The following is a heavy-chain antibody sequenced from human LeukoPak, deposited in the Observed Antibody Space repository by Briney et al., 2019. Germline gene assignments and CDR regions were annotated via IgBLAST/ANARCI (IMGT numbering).Heavy chain of an antibody. CDR3: ARDLASVGHNDGFDI. V-gene: IGHV3-48*04. Sequence: GGSLRLSCEASGFTFSTYNMNWVRQAPGKGPEWVSYISSSSSSSSTVYYLASVEGRFTISRDNAKNSLFLQMHRLRAEDTAVYFCARDLASVGHNDGFDIWGQRTMVTVSS. CDR1: GFTFSTYN. CDR2: ISSSSSSSSTV. J-gene: IGHJ3*02. D-gene: IGHD2-15*01.